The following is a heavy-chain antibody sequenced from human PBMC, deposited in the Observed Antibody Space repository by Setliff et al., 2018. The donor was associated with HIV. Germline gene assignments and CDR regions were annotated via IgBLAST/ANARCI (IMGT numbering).Heavy chain of an antibody. V-gene: IGHV1-69*13. CDR2: IIPIFVTP. Sequence: RASVKVSCKASGGTFSSYDISWVRQAPGQGPEWMGRIIPIFVTPNYAQKFQDRVTITADESTSTAYMELSSLRSEDTAVYYCARREHPCGGDCYLAGPFDIWGQGTVVTVSS. CDR3: ARREHPCGGDCYLAGPFDI. J-gene: IGHJ3*02. CDR1: GGTFSSYD. D-gene: IGHD2-21*02.